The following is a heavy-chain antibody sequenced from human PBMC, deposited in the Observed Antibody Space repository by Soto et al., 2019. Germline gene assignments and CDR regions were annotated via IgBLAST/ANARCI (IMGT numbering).Heavy chain of an antibody. CDR3: ARGVHLGELSLSPHWGYYYMDV. J-gene: IGHJ6*03. D-gene: IGHD3-16*02. CDR2: IYYSGST. V-gene: IGHV4-31*03. CDR1: GGSISSGGYY. Sequence: SETLSLTCTVSGGSISSGGYYWSWIRQHPGKGLEWIGYIYYSGSTYYNPSLKSRVTISVDTSKNQFSLKLSSVTAADTAVYYCARGVHLGELSLSPHWGYYYMDVWGKGTTVTVSS.